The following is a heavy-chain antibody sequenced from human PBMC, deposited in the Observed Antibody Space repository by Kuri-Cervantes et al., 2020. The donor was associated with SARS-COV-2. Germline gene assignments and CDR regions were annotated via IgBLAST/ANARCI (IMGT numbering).Heavy chain of an antibody. CDR2: ISYDGSNK. CDR1: GFTFSSFG. D-gene: IGHD6-19*01. J-gene: IGHJ6*03. V-gene: IGHV3-30*03. Sequence: GESLKISCAASGFTFSSFGMHWVRQAPGKGLEWVAVISYDGSNKYYADSVKGRFTISRDNSKNTLYLQMNSLRAEDTAVYYCARDHAVGGEWLVPGPSYYMDVWGKGTTVTVSS. CDR3: ARDHAVGGEWLVPGPSYYMDV.